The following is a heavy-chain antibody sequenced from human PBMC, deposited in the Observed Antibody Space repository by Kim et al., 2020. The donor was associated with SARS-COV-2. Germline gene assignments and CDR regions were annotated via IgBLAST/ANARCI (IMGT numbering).Heavy chain of an antibody. V-gene: IGHV1-3*01. CDR3: TRGGTVGTVFDY. J-gene: IGHJ4*02. Sequence: KNSQQFPDRVTITRDTSASTADMELSSLRSEDTAVYYCTRGGTVGTVFDYWGQGTLVTVSS. D-gene: IGHD4-17*01.